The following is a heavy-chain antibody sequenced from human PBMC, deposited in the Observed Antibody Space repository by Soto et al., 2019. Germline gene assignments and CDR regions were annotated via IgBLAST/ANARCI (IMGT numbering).Heavy chain of an antibody. J-gene: IGHJ3*02. D-gene: IGHD4-4*01. V-gene: IGHV1-8*01. CDR3: ARGRLQWMSLDI. CDR2: VNPNSGST. Sequence: KVSCKASGYTFTSYDINWVRQATGQGLEWMGWVNPNSGSTVYAQKFQGRLTLARDTSISTAYLELSSLRSEDTAVYYCARGRLQWMSLDIWGQGTMVTV. CDR1: GYTFTSYD.